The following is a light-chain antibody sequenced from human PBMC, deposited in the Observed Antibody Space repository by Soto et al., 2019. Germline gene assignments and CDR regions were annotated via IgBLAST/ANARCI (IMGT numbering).Light chain of an antibody. J-gene: IGLJ7*01. CDR1: SSDVGGYNY. Sequence: QSALTQPRSVSGSPGQSVTISCTGTSSDVGGYNYVSWYQQHPGKAPKLMIYDVSKRPSGVPDRFSGSKSGNTASLTISGLQTEDEADYYCCSYAASFWVFGGGTQLTVL. CDR3: CSYAASFWV. V-gene: IGLV2-11*01. CDR2: DVS.